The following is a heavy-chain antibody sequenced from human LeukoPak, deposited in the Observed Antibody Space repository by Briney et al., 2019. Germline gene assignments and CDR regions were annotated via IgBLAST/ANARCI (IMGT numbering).Heavy chain of an antibody. CDR2: ISSSRTFI. D-gene: IGHD1-26*01. V-gene: IGHV3-21*01. CDR1: GFTFSSYT. J-gene: IGHJ4*02. CDR3: ARAKFKWALPRRFDY. Sequence: PGGSLRLSCAVSGFTFSSYTMNWVRQAPGKGLEWVSSISSSRTFIFYADSVKGRFTISRDNAENSLWLQMNSLRVEDTAVYYCARAKFKWALPRRFDYWGQGTLVTVSS.